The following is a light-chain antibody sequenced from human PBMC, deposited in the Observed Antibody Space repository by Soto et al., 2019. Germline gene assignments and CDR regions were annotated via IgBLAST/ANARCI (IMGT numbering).Light chain of an antibody. Sequence: QSVLTQPPSASGTPGQRVTISCSGSSSNIGSNTVNLYQQLPGTAPKLLIYNNNQRPSGVPDRFSGSKSGTSASLAISGLQSEAEADYYCAAWDDSLNGLVFGTGTKLTVL. J-gene: IGLJ1*01. CDR2: NNN. V-gene: IGLV1-44*01. CDR3: AAWDDSLNGLV. CDR1: SSNIGSNT.